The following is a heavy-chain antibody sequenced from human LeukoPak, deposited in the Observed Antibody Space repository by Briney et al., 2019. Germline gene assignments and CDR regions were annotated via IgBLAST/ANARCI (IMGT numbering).Heavy chain of an antibody. CDR3: ARVQVPAAIWFDP. V-gene: IGHV4-34*01. J-gene: IGHJ5*02. Sequence: SETLSLTCAVYGGSFSGYYWSWIRQPPGKGLEWIGTIYHSGSTYYNPSLKSRVTISLDTSKNQFSLKLSSVTAADTAVYYCARVQVPAAIWFDPWGQGTLVTVSS. D-gene: IGHD2-2*01. CDR1: GGSFSGYY. CDR2: IYHSGST.